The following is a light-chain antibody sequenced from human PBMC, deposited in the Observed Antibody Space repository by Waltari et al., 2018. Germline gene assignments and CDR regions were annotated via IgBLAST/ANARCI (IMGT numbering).Light chain of an antibody. CDR1: QSVGSY. CDR2: DTS. J-gene: IGKJ4*01. V-gene: IGKV3-11*01. Sequence: DIVLTQSPATLSLSPGERATLSCRASQSVGSYLAWYQQKPGRAPRLLFYDTSSRATGVPARFTASGSGTDFSLTISSLDPEDFAVYYCQQRGNWPLTFGGGTKVEIK. CDR3: QQRGNWPLT.